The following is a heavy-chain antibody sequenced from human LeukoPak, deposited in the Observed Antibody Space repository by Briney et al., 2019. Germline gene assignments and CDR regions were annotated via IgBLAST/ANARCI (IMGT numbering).Heavy chain of an antibody. CDR2: ISYDGSNK. Sequence: GGSLRLSCAASGFTFSSYGMHWVRQAPGKGLEWVAVISYDGSNKYYADSVKGRFTISRDNSKNTLYLQMNSLRAEDTAVYYCAKDTDSSGYNWFDPWGQGTLVTVSS. D-gene: IGHD3-22*01. CDR1: GFTFSSYG. CDR3: AKDTDSSGYNWFDP. J-gene: IGHJ5*02. V-gene: IGHV3-30*18.